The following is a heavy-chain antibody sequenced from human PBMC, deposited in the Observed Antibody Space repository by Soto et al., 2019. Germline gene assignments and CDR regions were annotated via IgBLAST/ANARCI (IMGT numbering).Heavy chain of an antibody. CDR3: ARHPKDMAIHYQYYGMDV. V-gene: IGHV5-10-1*01. Sequence: GESLKISCMGSGDTFTNYWISWVRQMPGKGLEWMGRIDPSDSYSNNTPSFQGHATISADKSISTAYLQWSSLKASDTAIYYCARHPKDMAIHYQYYGMDVWGQGTTVTVSS. CDR1: GDTFTNYW. J-gene: IGHJ6*02. CDR2: IDPSDSYS.